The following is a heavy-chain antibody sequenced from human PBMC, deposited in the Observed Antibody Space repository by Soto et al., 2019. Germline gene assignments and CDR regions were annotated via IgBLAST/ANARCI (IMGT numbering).Heavy chain of an antibody. Sequence: VQLLESGGDLVQPGGSLRLSCAASGFTFSNYAMNWVRQAPGKGLEWVSVISGSGGSTHYADSVKGRFTISRDNSKNTLYLQMNSLRAEDTAVYYCAKGVPVGTLAGGGDYWGQGTLVTV. V-gene: IGHV3-23*01. J-gene: IGHJ4*02. CDR3: AKGVPVGTLAGGGDY. CDR1: GFTFSNYA. CDR2: ISGSGGST. D-gene: IGHD7-27*01.